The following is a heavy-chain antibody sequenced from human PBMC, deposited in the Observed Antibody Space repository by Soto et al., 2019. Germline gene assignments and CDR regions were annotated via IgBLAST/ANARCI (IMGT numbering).Heavy chain of an antibody. D-gene: IGHD3-16*02. V-gene: IGHV3-21*01. J-gene: IGHJ5*02. Sequence: PWGSLMVSWASSGFTFSFHSLSWVRQAPGKGLERVSSISPGSNFKYYADSVKGRFTISRDDAKNSLSLEIHSLGAEDTAVYYCARPGDLSGRVVWFGPWGQRTQVTVSS. CDR1: GFTFSFHS. CDR2: ISPGSNFK. CDR3: ARPGDLSGRVVWFGP.